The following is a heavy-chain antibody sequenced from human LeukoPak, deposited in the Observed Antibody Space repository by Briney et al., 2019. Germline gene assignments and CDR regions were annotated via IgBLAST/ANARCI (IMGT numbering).Heavy chain of an antibody. J-gene: IGHJ4*02. D-gene: IGHD3-22*01. CDR2: IKQDGSEK. V-gene: IGHV3-7*01. Sequence: GGSLRLSCAASGFTFSSYWMSWVRQAPGKGLEWVANIKQDGSEKYYVDSVKGRFTISRDNAKNSLYLQMNSLRAEDTAVYYCASLNYYDSSGYNGNWDQGTLVTVSS. CDR1: GFTFSSYW. CDR3: ASLNYYDSSGYNGN.